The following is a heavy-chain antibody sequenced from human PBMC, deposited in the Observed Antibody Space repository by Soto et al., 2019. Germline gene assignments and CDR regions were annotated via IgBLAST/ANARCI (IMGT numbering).Heavy chain of an antibody. D-gene: IGHD4-4*01. V-gene: IGHV3-23*01. J-gene: IGHJ5*02. Sequence: GSLTLYCPASGFSLTRYSMNYEQQAPGKGLEWVSAISGSGGSTYYADSVKGRFTISRDNSKNTLYLQMNSLRAEDTAVYYCAKDRNPSPSPRPHNWFDPWGQGTLVTVSS. CDR2: ISGSGGST. CDR3: AKDRNPSPSPRPHNWFDP. CDR1: GFSLTRYS.